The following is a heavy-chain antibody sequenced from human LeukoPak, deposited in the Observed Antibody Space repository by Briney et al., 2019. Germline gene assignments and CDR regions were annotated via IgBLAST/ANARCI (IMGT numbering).Heavy chain of an antibody. V-gene: IGHV3-30*02. CDR2: IRFDGNSK. CDR3: AKDLSRGNYPIAFDI. J-gene: IGHJ3*02. Sequence: GGSLRLSCAPSGFTLSTYGMHWVRQAPGKGLEWVAFIRFDGNSKFYGDSVKGGFSVSRDTSKNTLYLQMNSLRTEDTAVYYCAKDLSRGNYPIAFDIWGQGTMVTVSS. D-gene: IGHD3-22*01. CDR1: GFTLSTYG.